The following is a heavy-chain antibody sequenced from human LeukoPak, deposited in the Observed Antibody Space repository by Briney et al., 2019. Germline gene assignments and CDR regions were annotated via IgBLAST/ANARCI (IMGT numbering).Heavy chain of an antibody. D-gene: IGHD2-15*01. V-gene: IGHV4-4*09. CDR3: ARAPDQWSYMSV. J-gene: IGHJ6*03. Sequence: PSETLSLTCTVSGGSISSYYWSWIRQPPGKGLEWIGYIYTSGSTHYNPSLKSRVTISVNTSNNQFSLRLSSVTTAGTAVYYCARAPDQWSYMSVWGKGTTVTVSS. CDR2: IYTSGST. CDR1: GGSISSYY.